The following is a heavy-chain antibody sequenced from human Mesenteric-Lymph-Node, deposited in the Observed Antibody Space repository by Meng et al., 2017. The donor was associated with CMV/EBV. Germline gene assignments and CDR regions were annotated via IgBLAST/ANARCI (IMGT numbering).Heavy chain of an antibody. CDR2: ITSGDNT. CDR3: ARDGGVAARRKWFDP. J-gene: IGHJ5*02. Sequence: GESLKISCAASGFTFSSYALSWVRQAPGKGLAWVSGITSGDNTYYADSVQGRFTISRDNSKNTLYLQMNSLRAEDTALYYCARDGGVAARRKWFDPWGQGTLVTVSS. D-gene: IGHD6-6*01. CDR1: GFTFSSYA. V-gene: IGHV3-23*01.